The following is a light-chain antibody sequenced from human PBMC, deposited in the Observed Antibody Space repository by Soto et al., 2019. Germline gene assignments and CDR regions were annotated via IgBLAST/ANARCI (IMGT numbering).Light chain of an antibody. CDR3: SSYTGSSYV. Sequence: QSALTQPPSASGSPGQSVTISCTGTGSDVGDYNYVSWYQQHPGKPPKLIIYEVSKRPSGVPDRFSGSKSGNTASLTVSGLQAEDEANYFCSSYTGSSYVFGTGTKLTVL. CDR1: GSDVGDYNY. CDR2: EVS. J-gene: IGLJ1*01. V-gene: IGLV2-8*01.